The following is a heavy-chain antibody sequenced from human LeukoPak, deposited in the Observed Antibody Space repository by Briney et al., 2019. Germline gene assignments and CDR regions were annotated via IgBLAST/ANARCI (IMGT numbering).Heavy chain of an antibody. CDR2: INPSGGST. J-gene: IGHJ4*02. Sequence: ASVKVSCKAAGYTFTSDYMHWVRQAAGQGVEWMGIINPSGGSTSYAKKFKGRVTMTRDTSTSTVYMELSSLRSEDTAVYYCAREGGALMDHYSLRYWGQGTMVTVSS. V-gene: IGHV1-46*01. CDR1: GYTFTSDY. D-gene: IGHD2-15*01. CDR3: AREGGALMDHYSLRY.